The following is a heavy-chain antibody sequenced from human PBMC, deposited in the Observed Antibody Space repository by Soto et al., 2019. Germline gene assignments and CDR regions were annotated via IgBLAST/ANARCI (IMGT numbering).Heavy chain of an antibody. CDR3: ARSRYYFDY. CDR2: VKEDGSVK. V-gene: IGHV3-7*01. Sequence: GGSLRLSCAASGFTFGTYWMSWVRQAPGKGLEWVANVKEDGSVKPYVYSVEGRFTISRDNAKNSLYLQMNSLRAEDSAVYYWARSRYYFDYWGQGTLVTVSS. CDR1: GFTFGTYW. D-gene: IGHD6-25*01. J-gene: IGHJ4*02.